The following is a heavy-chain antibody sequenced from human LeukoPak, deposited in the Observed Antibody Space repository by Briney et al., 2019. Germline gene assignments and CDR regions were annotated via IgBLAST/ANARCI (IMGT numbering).Heavy chain of an antibody. CDR3: ARLKYFQH. CDR2: ISGGGTTI. D-gene: IGHD3-16*01. V-gene: IGHV3-48*03. CDR1: GFTFSSYE. Sequence: GGSLRLSCAASGFTFSSYEMNWVRQAPGKGLQFVSYISGGGTTIYYADSVKGRFTISRDNTKNSLYLQMNSLRAEDTAVYYCARLKYFQHWGQGTLVTVSS. J-gene: IGHJ1*01.